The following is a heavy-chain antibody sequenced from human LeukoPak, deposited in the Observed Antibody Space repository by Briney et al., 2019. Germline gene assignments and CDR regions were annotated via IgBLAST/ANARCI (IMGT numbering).Heavy chain of an antibody. Sequence: GRSLRLSSSASGFNFTNFGMHWVRQAPGKGLEWVAVISDDGSNKYYVDSVEGRFTISRHNSKNTLDLQMKSLRAEDTAVYYCAKDRAPYNWNDIDYWGQGTLATVSS. CDR3: AKDRAPYNWNDIDY. V-gene: IGHV3-30*18. D-gene: IGHD1-20*01. CDR2: ISDDGSNK. J-gene: IGHJ4*02. CDR1: GFNFTNFG.